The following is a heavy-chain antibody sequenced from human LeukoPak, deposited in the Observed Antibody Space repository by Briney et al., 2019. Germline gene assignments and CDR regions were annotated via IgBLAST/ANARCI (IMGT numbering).Heavy chain of an antibody. CDR2: IKQDGSEK. D-gene: IGHD3-22*01. V-gene: IGHV3-7*01. J-gene: IGHJ4*02. CDR1: GFTFSSYW. Sequence: GGSLRLSCAASGFTFSSYWMSWVRQAPGKGLEWVANIKQDGSEKYYVDSVKGRFTTSRDNAKNSLYLQMNSLRAEDTAVYYCARCHFYYDSSGYYSGFDYWGQGTLVTVSS. CDR3: ARCHFYYDSSGYYSGFDY.